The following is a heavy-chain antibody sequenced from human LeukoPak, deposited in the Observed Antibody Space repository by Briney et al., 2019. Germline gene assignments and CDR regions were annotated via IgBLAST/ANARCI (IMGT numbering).Heavy chain of an antibody. CDR3: ARARIWYFDL. CDR1: GFTFSSYA. D-gene: IGHD2-15*01. CDR2: ISYDGSNK. V-gene: IGHV3-30-3*01. J-gene: IGHJ2*01. Sequence: GRSLRLSCAASGFTFSSYAMHWVRQAPGKGLEWVAVISYDGSNKYYADSVKGRFTISRDNSKNTLYLQMNSLRAEDTAVYYCARARIWYFDLWGRGTLVTVSS.